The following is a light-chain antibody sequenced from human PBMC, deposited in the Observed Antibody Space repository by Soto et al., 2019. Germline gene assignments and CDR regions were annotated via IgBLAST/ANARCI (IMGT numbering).Light chain of an antibody. CDR2: GAS. Sequence: DIQMTQSPSSVSASVGDRVTITCRASQAIGTWLGWYQQKPGKASKLLIYGASTLQSGVPSKFSGSGSGTAFTLTISSLQAEDFATYFCQQGNTIPPWTFGQGTKVEMK. CDR1: QAIGTW. V-gene: IGKV1-12*01. CDR3: QQGNTIPPWT. J-gene: IGKJ1*01.